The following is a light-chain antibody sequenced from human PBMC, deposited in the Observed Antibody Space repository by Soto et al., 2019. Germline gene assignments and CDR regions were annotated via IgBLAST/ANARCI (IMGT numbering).Light chain of an antibody. CDR1: QSVSSN. Sequence: EIVMTQSPATLSVSPGERATLSCRASQSVSSNLAWYQQKPGQAPRLLIYGASTRATGIPARFSGSASGTEFTLTISSLQSEDFAVYYCQQYGSSPTFGGGTKVDI. J-gene: IGKJ4*01. CDR3: QQYGSSPT. CDR2: GAS. V-gene: IGKV3-15*01.